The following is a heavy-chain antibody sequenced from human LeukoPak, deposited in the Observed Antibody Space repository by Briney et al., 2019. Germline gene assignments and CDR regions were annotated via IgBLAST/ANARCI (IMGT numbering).Heavy chain of an antibody. V-gene: IGHV3-21*01. J-gene: IGHJ3*02. CDR1: GFTFSSYS. CDR2: ISSSSSYI. D-gene: IGHD1-26*01. CDR3: ARDRGGSGSYYINAFDI. Sequence: GGSLRLSCATSGFTFSSYSMNWVRQAPGKGLEWVSSISSSSSYIYYADSVKGRFTISRDNAKNSLYLQMNSLRAEDTAVYYCARDRGGSGSYYINAFDIWGQGTMVTVSS.